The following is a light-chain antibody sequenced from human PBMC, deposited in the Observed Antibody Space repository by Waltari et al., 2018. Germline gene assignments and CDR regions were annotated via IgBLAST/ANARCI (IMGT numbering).Light chain of an antibody. CDR3: QQTYTSFT. J-gene: IGKJ3*01. Sequence: DVQMTQSPSFLSASVGDRVTITCRASQRISSYLTWYQMKPGKSPEVLIDGAFSLQSGVPSSFSGSCSGTDFTLTISSLQPEDFATYYCQQTYTSFTFGPGTKVDFK. CDR2: GAF. CDR1: QRISSY. V-gene: IGKV1-39*01.